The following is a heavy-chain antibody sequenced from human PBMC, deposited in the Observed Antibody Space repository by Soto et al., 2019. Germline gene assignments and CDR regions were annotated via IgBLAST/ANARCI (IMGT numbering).Heavy chain of an antibody. J-gene: IGHJ4*02. CDR2: IWYDGSNK. CDR3: ARDREWQWLGQFDY. V-gene: IGHV3-33*01. Sequence: GGSLRLSCAASGFTFSSYGMHWVRQAPGKGLEWVAVIWYDGSNKYYADSVKGRFTISRDNSKNTLYLQMNSLRAEDTAVYYCARDREWQWLGQFDYWGQGTLVTVSS. D-gene: IGHD6-19*01. CDR1: GFTFSSYG.